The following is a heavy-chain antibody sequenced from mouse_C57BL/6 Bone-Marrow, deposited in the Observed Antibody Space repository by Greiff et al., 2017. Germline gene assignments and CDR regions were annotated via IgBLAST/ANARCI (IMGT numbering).Heavy chain of an antibody. CDR1: GYSITSGYY. CDR3: AREHYYGSSHFDY. CDR2: ISYDGSN. Sequence: ESGPGLVKPSQSLSLTCSVTGYSITSGYYWNWIRQFPGNKLEWMGYISYDGSNNYNPSLKNRISITRDTSKNQFFLKLNSVTTEDTATYYCAREHYYGSSHFDYWGQGTTLTVSS. V-gene: IGHV3-6*01. D-gene: IGHD1-1*01. J-gene: IGHJ2*01.